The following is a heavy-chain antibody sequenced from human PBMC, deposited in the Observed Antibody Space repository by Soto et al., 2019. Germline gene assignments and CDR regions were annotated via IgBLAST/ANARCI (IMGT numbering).Heavy chain of an antibody. J-gene: IGHJ5*02. CDR1: GYTFTSYA. Sequence: ASVKVSCKASGYTFTSYAMHWVRQAPGQRLEWMGWINAGNGNTKYSQKFQGRVTITRDTSASTAYMELSSLRSEDTAVYYCARNYCSSTSCYDNWFDPWGQGTLVTVSS. D-gene: IGHD2-2*01. V-gene: IGHV1-3*01. CDR2: INAGNGNT. CDR3: ARNYCSSTSCYDNWFDP.